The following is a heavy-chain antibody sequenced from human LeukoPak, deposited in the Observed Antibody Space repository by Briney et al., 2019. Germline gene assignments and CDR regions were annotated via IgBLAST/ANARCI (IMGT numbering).Heavy chain of an antibody. Sequence: ASVKVSCKVSGGTFSSYVINWVRQAPGQGLEWMGGIIPIFSTTNYAQKFQGRVTITADESTSTAYMELSNLRSEDTAVYYCASAAGVISYYYYMDVWGNGTTVTISS. CDR3: ASAAGVISYYYYMDV. CDR1: GGTFSSYV. J-gene: IGHJ6*03. CDR2: IIPIFSTT. V-gene: IGHV1-69*13. D-gene: IGHD3-16*02.